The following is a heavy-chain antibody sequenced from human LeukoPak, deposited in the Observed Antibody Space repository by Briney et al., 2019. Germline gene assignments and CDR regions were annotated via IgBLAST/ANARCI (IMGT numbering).Heavy chain of an antibody. Sequence: ASVKVSCKASGYIFSNFAITWVRQAPGQGLEWVGWISPYNGNAHYSPNLQGRLTLTTDTSTSTAYMELRSLRSDDTAVYYCARRKGSDVPGNDFWGQGTLVTVSS. J-gene: IGHJ4*02. D-gene: IGHD1-1*01. CDR3: ARRKGSDVPGNDF. CDR2: ISPYNGNA. CDR1: GYIFSNFA. V-gene: IGHV1-18*01.